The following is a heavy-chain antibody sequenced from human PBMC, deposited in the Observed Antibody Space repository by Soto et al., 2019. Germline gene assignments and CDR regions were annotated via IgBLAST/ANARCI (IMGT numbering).Heavy chain of an antibody. J-gene: IGHJ5*02. D-gene: IGHD2-2*01. CDR1: GYTFTSYD. CDR3: ARAKVPAAKRTRYNWFDP. CDR2: MNPNSGNT. V-gene: IGHV1-8*01. Sequence: ASVKVSCKASGYTFTSYDINWVRQATGQGLEWMGWMNPNSGNTGYAQKFQGRVTMTRNTSISTAYMELSSLRSEDTAVYYCARAKVPAAKRTRYNWFDPWGQGTLVTVSS.